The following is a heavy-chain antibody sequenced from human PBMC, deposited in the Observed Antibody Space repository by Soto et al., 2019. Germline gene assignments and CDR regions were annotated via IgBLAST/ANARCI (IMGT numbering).Heavy chain of an antibody. J-gene: IGHJ3*02. CDR3: AREGYSSVWYPLFAFDI. CDR2: INAGNGNT. D-gene: IGHD6-19*01. CDR1: GYTFTNYA. Sequence: QVQLVQSGAEEKKPGASVKVSCKASGYTFTNYAMHWVRQAPGQRLEWMGWINAGNGNTKYSQKFQGRVTITRDTCGSTAYMERSSLRAEDTAVYYGAREGYSSVWYPLFAFDIWGQGTMVTVSS. V-gene: IGHV1-3*05.